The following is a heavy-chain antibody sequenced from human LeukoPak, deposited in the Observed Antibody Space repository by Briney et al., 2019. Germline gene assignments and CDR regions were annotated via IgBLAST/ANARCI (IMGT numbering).Heavy chain of an antibody. D-gene: IGHD3-3*01. V-gene: IGHV4-61*02. CDR1: GGSISSGSYY. Sequence: PSQTLSLTCTVSGGSISSGSYYWSWVRQPAGKGLEWIGRIYTSGSTNYNPSLKGRVTISVDTSKNQFSLKLSSVTAADTAVYYCARHYVFVSGGSSFDFWGQGTLVTVSS. CDR2: IYTSGST. CDR3: ARHYVFVSGGSSFDF. J-gene: IGHJ4*02.